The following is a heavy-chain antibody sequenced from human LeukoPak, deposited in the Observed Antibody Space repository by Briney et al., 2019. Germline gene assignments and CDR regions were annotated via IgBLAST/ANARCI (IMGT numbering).Heavy chain of an antibody. Sequence: PGGSLRLSCAASGFTFDDYAMHWVRQAPGKGLEWVSGISWNSGSIGYADSVKGRFTISRDNAKNSLYLQMNSLRAEDTAVYYCARVRYYYDSSGYDLWGQGTLVTVSS. D-gene: IGHD3-22*01. J-gene: IGHJ4*02. CDR2: ISWNSGSI. CDR3: ARVRYYYDSSGYDL. CDR1: GFTFDDYA. V-gene: IGHV3-9*01.